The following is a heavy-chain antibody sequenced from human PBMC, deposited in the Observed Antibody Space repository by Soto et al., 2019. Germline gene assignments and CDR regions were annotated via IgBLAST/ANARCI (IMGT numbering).Heavy chain of an antibody. CDR2: ISSDGSST. CDR3: ARGAYRYFDY. CDR1: GFTFSGYA. J-gene: IGHJ4*02. V-gene: IGHV3-30-3*01. Sequence: GGSLRLSCVASGFTFSGYAMHWIRQAPGKAPEWVALISSDGSSTLYADSVRGRFTISRDDSRDTLYLQLNSLRPDDTAVFSCARGAYRYFDYWGQGTLVTVSS. D-gene: IGHD4-4*01.